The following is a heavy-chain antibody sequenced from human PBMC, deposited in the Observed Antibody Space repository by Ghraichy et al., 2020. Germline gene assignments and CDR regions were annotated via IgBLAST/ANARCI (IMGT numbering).Heavy chain of an antibody. CDR1: GYTFIRYG. J-gene: IGHJ3*02. CDR2: ISAYNGNT. D-gene: IGHD2-2*03. Sequence: ASVKVSCKASGYTFIRYGISWVRQAPGQGLEWMGWISAYNGNTNYAQMLQGRVTMTTDTSTNTAYMELRSLRSDDTAVYYCARTDLDIVDSTAGRRIVVIGHMGAFDIWGQGTMVTVSS. V-gene: IGHV1-18*01. CDR3: ARTDLDIVDSTAGRRIVVIGHMGAFDI.